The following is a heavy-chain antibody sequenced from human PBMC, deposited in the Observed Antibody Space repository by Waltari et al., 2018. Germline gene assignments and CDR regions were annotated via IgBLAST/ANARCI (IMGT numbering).Heavy chain of an antibody. D-gene: IGHD3-10*01. Sequence: EVQLVQSGAEVKKPGESLKISCKTSGFIFTNFWIGWVRQMPGKGREWMGSSYTSDSPTRYSPAFQGQVTISAYKSGTTAYLQWSSLKASDTAMYYWTRIPSVGELFLYFDFWGQGTLLTVSS. CDR1: GFIFTNFW. V-gene: IGHV5-51*01. CDR3: TRIPSVGELFLYFDF. J-gene: IGHJ4*02. CDR2: SYTSDSPT.